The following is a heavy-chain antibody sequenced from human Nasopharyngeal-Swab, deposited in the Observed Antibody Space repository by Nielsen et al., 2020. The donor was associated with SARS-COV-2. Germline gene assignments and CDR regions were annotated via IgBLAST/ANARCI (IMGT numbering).Heavy chain of an antibody. D-gene: IGHD5-12*01. J-gene: IGHJ4*02. CDR2: INPSGGST. V-gene: IGHV1-46*01. Sequence: VRQAPGKGLEWMGIINPSGGSTSYAQKFQGRVTMTRDTSTSTVYLELSSLRSDDTAVYYCARVGVGYSGYDSVDYWGQGTLVTVSS. CDR3: ARVGVGYSGYDSVDY.